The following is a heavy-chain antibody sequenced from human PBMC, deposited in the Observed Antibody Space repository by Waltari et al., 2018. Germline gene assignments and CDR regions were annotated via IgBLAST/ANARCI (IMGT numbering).Heavy chain of an antibody. J-gene: IGHJ4*02. CDR2: ISYDGSNK. CDR3: ARSYYYGSGRYLYYFDY. Sequence: QVQLVESGGGVVQPGRSLRLSCAASGFTFSSYAMHWVRQAPGKGLEWGAVISYDGSNKDYADSVKGRFTISRDNSKDTLYLQMNSLRAEDTAVYYCARSYYYGSGRYLYYFDYWGQGTLVTVSS. V-gene: IGHV3-30-3*01. D-gene: IGHD3-10*01. CDR1: GFTFSSYA.